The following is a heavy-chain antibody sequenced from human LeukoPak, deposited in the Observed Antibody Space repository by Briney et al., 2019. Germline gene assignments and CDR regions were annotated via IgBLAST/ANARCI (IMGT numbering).Heavy chain of an antibody. D-gene: IGHD5-18*01. CDR2: INPNSGGT. CDR1: GYTFTGYY. CDR3: ARSVDTAMAVDY. Sequence: ASVKVSCKASGYTFTGYYMHWVRQAPGQGLEWMGWINPNSGGTNYAQKFQGRVTMTRDTSISTAYVELSRLRSDDTAVYYCARSVDTAMAVDYWGQGTLVTVSS. V-gene: IGHV1-2*02. J-gene: IGHJ4*02.